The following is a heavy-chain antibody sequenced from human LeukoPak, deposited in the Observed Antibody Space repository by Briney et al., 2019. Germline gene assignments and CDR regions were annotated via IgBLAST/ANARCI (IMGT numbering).Heavy chain of an antibody. V-gene: IGHV3-23*01. D-gene: IGHD3-22*01. Sequence: GGSLRLSFEASGFTFSSYAMSWVRQAPGKGLEWVSGISGSGDNTYYADSVKGRFTISRDNSKNTLYVQVNSLGTEDTAAYYCAKGSYYDSSGSFYFDYWGQGTLVTVSS. CDR3: AKGSYYDSSGSFYFDY. CDR1: GFTFSSYA. CDR2: ISGSGDNT. J-gene: IGHJ4*02.